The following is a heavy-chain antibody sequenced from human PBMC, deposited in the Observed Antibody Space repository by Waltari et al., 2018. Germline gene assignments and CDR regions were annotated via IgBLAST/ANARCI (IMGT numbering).Heavy chain of an antibody. CDR2: IYYSGST. J-gene: IGHJ5*02. CDR3: ARLTVVGATRWFDP. Sequence: QLHLQESGPGLVKPSETLSLTCSVSGDSINRSKYYWGWIRQPPGKGLESIGSIYYSGSTYHNPSLKSRVTMSVDTSKNAFYLKLTSVTAADTATYYCARLTVVGATRWFDPWGQGTQVTVSS. CDR1: GDSINRSKYY. D-gene: IGHD1-26*01. V-gene: IGHV4-39*01.